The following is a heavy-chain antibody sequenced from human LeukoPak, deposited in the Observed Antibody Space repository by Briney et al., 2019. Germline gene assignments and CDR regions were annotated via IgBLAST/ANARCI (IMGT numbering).Heavy chain of an antibody. CDR2: INCDGSST. CDR3: AKDGGELGYCSTTSCLFYFDY. D-gene: IGHD2-2*01. V-gene: IGHV3-74*01. J-gene: IGHJ4*02. CDR1: GFTFSSHW. Sequence: PGASLRLSCAASGFTFSSHWMHWVRQVPGKGLVWVSRINCDGSSTSYADSVKGRFTISRDNSKNTLYLQMDSLRAEDTAVYYCAKDGGELGYCSTTSCLFYFDYWGQGTLVTVTS.